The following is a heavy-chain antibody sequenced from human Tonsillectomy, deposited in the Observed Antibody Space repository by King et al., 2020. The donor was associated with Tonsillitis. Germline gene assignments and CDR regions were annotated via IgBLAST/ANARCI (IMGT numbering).Heavy chain of an antibody. CDR2: IYYSGST. J-gene: IGHJ6*03. CDR1: GGSISSGGYY. D-gene: IGHD2-2*02. CDR3: ARNIPAAIRDYYYYYMDV. Sequence: QLQLQESGPGLVKPSQTLSLTCTVSGGSISSGGYYWSWIRQRPGKGLEWLGYIYYSGSTYYNPSLKSRVNISVDTSKNQFSLKLSSVTAADTAVYYCARNIPAAIRDYYYYYMDVWGKGTTVTVSS. V-gene: IGHV4-31*02.